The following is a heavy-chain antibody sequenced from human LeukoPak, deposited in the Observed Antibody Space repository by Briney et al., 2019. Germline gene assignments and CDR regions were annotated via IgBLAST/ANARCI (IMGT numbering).Heavy chain of an antibody. V-gene: IGHV3-30-3*01. CDR3: ARASSVTTNYYYYGMDV. J-gene: IGHJ6*02. D-gene: IGHD4-17*01. CDR2: ISYDGSNK. CDR1: GFTFSSYA. Sequence: SGGSLRLSCAASGFTFSSYAMHWVRQAPGKGLEWVAVISYDGSNKYYADSVKGRFTISRDNSKNTLYLQMNSLRAEDTAVYYCARASSVTTNYYYYGMDVWGQGTTVTVSS.